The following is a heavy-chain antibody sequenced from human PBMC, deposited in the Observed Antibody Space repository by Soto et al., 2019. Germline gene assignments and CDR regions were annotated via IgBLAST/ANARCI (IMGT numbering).Heavy chain of an antibody. CDR1: GGTFNTDA. V-gene: IGHV1-69*13. CDR3: ATATLDMVGNCFER. Sequence: SVKVSCKASGGTFNTDAISWVRQARGQGLEWMGGVIPSFGTATYAQKFQGRVTITAGEFASTAYMEPSTRRSERTAVSDGATATLDMVGNCFERWGQGTLVTVSP. D-gene: IGHD1-26*01. J-gene: IGHJ5*02. CDR2: VIPSFGTA.